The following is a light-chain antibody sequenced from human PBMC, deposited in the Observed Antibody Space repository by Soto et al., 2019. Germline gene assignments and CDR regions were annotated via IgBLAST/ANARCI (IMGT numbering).Light chain of an antibody. Sequence: QAVVTQPPSASGTPGQRVTISCSGSSSNIGSNYVYWYQQLPGTAPKLLIYRNNQRPSGVPDRFSGYKSGTSASLAISGLRSEDEADYYCAAWDDSLSGQVFGGGTKLTVL. V-gene: IGLV1-47*01. J-gene: IGLJ2*01. CDR2: RNN. CDR1: SSNIGSNY. CDR3: AAWDDSLSGQV.